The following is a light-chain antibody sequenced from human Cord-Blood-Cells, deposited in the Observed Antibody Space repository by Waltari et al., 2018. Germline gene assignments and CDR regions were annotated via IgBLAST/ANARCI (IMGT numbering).Light chain of an antibody. CDR3: QQRSNWPLT. CDR2: DAS. V-gene: IGKV3-11*01. J-gene: IGKJ4*01. CDR1: QSVSSY. Sequence: ELVLTQSPATLTLSPGERPTLSCRASQSVSSYLAWYQQKPGQAPRLLIYDASNRATGIPARFSGSGSGTDFTLTISSLEPEDFAVYYCQQRSNWPLTFGGGTKVEIK.